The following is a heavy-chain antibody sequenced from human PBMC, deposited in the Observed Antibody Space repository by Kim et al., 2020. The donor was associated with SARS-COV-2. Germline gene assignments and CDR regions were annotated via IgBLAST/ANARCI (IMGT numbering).Heavy chain of an antibody. D-gene: IGHD2-8*01. CDR2: INPNSGGT. V-gene: IGHV1-2*06. CDR3: ARSGEGRWDSPCTNGVCYIFDY. Sequence: ASVKVSCKASGYTFTGYYMHWVRQAPGQGLEWMGRINPNSGGTNYAQKFQGRVTMTRDTSISTAYMELSRLRSDDTAVYYCARSGEGRWDSPCTNGVCYIFDYWGQGTLVTVSS. CDR1: GYTFTGYY. J-gene: IGHJ4*02.